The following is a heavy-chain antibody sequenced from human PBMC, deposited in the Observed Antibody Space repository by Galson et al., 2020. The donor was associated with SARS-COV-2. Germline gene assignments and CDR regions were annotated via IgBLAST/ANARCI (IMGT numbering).Heavy chain of an antibody. CDR2: INPSGNCT. V-gene: IGHV1-46*01. Sequence: ASVKVSCKASGYTFTSYYMHWVRQAPGQGLEWMGIINPSGNCTSYAQKFQGRVTMTRDTSTSTVYMELSSLRSEDTAVYYCARDLRVRGVIITEGPGFDYWGQGTLVTVSS. J-gene: IGHJ4*02. D-gene: IGHD3-10*01. CDR1: GYTFTSYY. CDR3: ARDLRVRGVIITEGPGFDY.